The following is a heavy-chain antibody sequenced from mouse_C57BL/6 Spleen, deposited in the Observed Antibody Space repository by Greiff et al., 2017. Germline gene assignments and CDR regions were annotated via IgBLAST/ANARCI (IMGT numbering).Heavy chain of an antibody. V-gene: IGHV5-17*01. CDR2: ISSGSSTI. D-gene: IGHD2-3*01. CDR3: ARSGYYLYYYAMDY. J-gene: IGHJ4*01. CDR1: GFTFSDYG. Sequence: DVQLVESGGGLVKPGGSLKLSCAASGFTFSDYGMHWVRQAPEKGLEWVAYISSGSSTIYYADTVKGRFTIAKDNAKNTLFLQMTSLRSEDAAMYYCARSGYYLYYYAMDYWGKVTSVTVSS.